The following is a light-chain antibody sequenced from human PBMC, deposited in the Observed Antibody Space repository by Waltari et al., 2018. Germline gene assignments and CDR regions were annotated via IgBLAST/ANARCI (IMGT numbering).Light chain of an antibody. J-gene: IGKJ1*01. CDR1: QSLVYSDGNTF. CDR2: KIS. CDR3: MQGSNRRRT. Sequence: DVVMTQSPLSLPVTLGQPASISCRSSQSLVYSDGNTFLYWFHQRPGQSPRRLIYKISNRDPGVPDRFGGSGSGTDFTLKISRVEAEDVGGYYSMQGSNRRRTFRPATRVEI. V-gene: IGKV2-30*01.